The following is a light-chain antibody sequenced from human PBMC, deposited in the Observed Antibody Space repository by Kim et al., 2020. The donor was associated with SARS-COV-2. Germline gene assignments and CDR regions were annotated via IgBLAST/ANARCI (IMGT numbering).Light chain of an antibody. CDR2: EVT. CDR1: SSDVGSYNH. CDR3: SSYTSSNTYV. J-gene: IGLJ1*01. Sequence: QSALTQPPSVSGSPGQSVTISCTGTSSDVGSYNHVSWYQQPPGTAPKLMIHEVTNRPSGVPDRFSGSKSGNTASLTISGLQAEDEVEYYCSSYTSSNTYVFGTGTKVTVL. V-gene: IGLV2-18*02.